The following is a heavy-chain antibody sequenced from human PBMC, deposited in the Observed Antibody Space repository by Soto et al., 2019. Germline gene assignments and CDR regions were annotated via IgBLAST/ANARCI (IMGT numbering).Heavy chain of an antibody. CDR3: TSRERVDAFDI. Sequence: QVHLVQSGAEVKKPGSSVKVSCKASGGTLISNAISWVRQAPGQGLEWLGGIIPILGSAIYAQKFQDRVTITADESTSTTYMELNSLRSEDAAVYYCTSRERVDAFDIWGQGTMVTVSS. D-gene: IGHD1-26*01. J-gene: IGHJ3*02. V-gene: IGHV1-69*01. CDR1: GGTLISNA. CDR2: IIPILGSA.